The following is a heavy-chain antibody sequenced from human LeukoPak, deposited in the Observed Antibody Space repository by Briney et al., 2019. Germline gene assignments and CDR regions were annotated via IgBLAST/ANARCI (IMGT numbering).Heavy chain of an antibody. CDR2: IYSGGST. J-gene: IGHJ4*02. CDR3: AKEDTAMVKFDY. CDR1: GFTVSSNY. V-gene: IGHV3-66*01. D-gene: IGHD5-18*01. Sequence: PGGSLRLSCAASGFTVSSNYMSLVRQAPGKGLEWVSVIYSGGSTYYADSVKGRFTISRDNSKNTLYLQMNSLRAEDTAVYYCAKEDTAMVKFDYWGQGTLVTVSS.